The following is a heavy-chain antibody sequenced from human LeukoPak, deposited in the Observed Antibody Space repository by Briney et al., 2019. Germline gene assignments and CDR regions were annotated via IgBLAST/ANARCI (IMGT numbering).Heavy chain of an antibody. Sequence: PGGSLRLSCAASGFTFSNAWMRWVRQAPGRGLEWVGRIKRKGDDGTIDYAAPVKGRLYISRDDSKNTLYLQMKSLKSEDTAVYYCTAGTGRSDFDYWGQGTLVTVSS. V-gene: IGHV3-15*01. CDR3: TAGTGRSDFDY. D-gene: IGHD3/OR15-3a*01. CDR1: GFTFSNAW. CDR2: IKRKGDDGTI. J-gene: IGHJ4*02.